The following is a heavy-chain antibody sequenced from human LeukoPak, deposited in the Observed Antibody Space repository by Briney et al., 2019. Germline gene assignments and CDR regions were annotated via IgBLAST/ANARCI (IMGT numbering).Heavy chain of an antibody. D-gene: IGHD3-10*01. Sequence: GGSLRLSCAASGFTVSSNYVSWVRQAPGKGLEWVSVIYSGGSTYYADSVKGRFTISRDNSKNTLYLQMNSLRAEDTAVYYCARDYYGSGSHDLFDYWGQGTLVTVSS. CDR2: IYSGGST. CDR3: ARDYYGSGSHDLFDY. CDR1: GFTVSSNY. J-gene: IGHJ4*02. V-gene: IGHV3-66*01.